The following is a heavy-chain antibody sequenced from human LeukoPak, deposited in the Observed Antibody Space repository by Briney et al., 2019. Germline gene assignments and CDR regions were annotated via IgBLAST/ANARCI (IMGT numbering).Heavy chain of an antibody. V-gene: IGHV4-59*01. CDR2: IYYSGST. CDR3: ARDRPRYCSSTSCYYYYYGMDV. D-gene: IGHD2-2*01. CDR1: GGSISSYY. Sequence: SETLSLTCTASGGSISSYYWSWIRQPPGKGLEWIGYIYYSGSTNYNPSLKSRVTISVDTSKNQFSLKLSSVTAADTAVYYCARDRPRYCSSTSCYYYYYGMDVWGKGTTVTVSS. J-gene: IGHJ6*04.